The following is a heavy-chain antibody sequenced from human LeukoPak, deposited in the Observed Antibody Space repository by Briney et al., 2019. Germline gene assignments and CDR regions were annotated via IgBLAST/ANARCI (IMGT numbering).Heavy chain of an antibody. CDR3: VRGIRDYYGLDY. CDR1: GFTFSSYW. CDR2: INSDGSST. V-gene: IGHV3-74*01. D-gene: IGHD3-10*01. Sequence: GGSLRLSCAASGFTFSSYWMHWVRQAPGKGLVWVSRINSDGSSTSYADSVKGRFTISRDNAKNTLYLQMNSLRAEDTAVYYCVRGIRDYYGLDYWGQGTLVTVSS. J-gene: IGHJ4*02.